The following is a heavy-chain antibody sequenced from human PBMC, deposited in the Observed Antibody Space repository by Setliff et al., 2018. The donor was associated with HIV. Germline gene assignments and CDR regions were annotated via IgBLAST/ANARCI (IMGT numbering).Heavy chain of an antibody. D-gene: IGHD2-8*01. J-gene: IGHJ4*01. CDR3: ARGAPYCNHGICHLFDY. V-gene: IGHV4-59*12. CDR2: IYRTGST. Sequence: SETLSLTCTVSGGSISSYYWSWIRQPPGKGLEWIGYIYRTGSTKYNPSLKSRASISADTSKNQFSLRLTSVTAADTAVYYCARGAPYCNHGICHLFDYWGHGNLVTVSS. CDR1: GGSISSYY.